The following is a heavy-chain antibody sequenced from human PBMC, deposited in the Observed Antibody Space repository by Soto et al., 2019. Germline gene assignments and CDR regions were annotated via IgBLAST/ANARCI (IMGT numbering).Heavy chain of an antibody. CDR2: IYYSGST. V-gene: IGHV4-59*01. CDR3: ARVWGGAFDI. J-gene: IGHJ3*02. Sequence: QVQLQESGPGLVKPSETLSLTCTVSGGSISSYYWSWIRQPPGKRLEWIGYIYYSGSTNYNPSLKSRVTISVDTSKNQFSLKLNSVTAADTAVYYCARVWGGAFDIWGQGTMVTVSS. D-gene: IGHD3-10*01. CDR1: GGSISSYY.